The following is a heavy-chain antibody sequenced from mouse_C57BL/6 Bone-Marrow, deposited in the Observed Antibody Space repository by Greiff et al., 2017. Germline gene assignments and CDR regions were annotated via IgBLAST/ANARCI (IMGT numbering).Heavy chain of an antibody. J-gene: IGHJ4*01. CDR1: GYTFTDYN. CDR2: INPNNGGT. Sequence: VHVKQSGPELVKPGASVKMSCKASGYTFTDYNMHWVKQSHGKSLEWIGYINPNNGGTSYNQKFKGKATLTVNKSSSTAYMELRSLTSEDSAVYYCARRTVVVGPYAMDYWGQGTSVTVSS. CDR3: ARRTVVVGPYAMDY. D-gene: IGHD1-1*01. V-gene: IGHV1-22*01.